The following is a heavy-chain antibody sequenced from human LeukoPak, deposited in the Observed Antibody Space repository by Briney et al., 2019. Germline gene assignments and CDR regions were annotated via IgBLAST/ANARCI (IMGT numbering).Heavy chain of an antibody. CDR3: ARTTMVRGTYYMDV. CDR1: GGSISSYY. CDR2: IHYSGST. D-gene: IGHD3-10*01. V-gene: IGHV4-59*01. J-gene: IGHJ6*03. Sequence: SETLSLICTVSGGSISSYYWSWIRQPPGKGLQRIGCIHYSGSTNYNPSLKSRVTISVDTSKNQFSLKLSSVTAADTAVYYCARTTMVRGTYYMDVWGKGTTVTISS.